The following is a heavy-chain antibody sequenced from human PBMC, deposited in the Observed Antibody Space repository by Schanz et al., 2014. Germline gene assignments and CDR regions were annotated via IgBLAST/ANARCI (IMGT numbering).Heavy chain of an antibody. J-gene: IGHJ5*02. CDR2: ISLSTGRT. D-gene: IGHD3-10*02. CDR1: GYTFNNYY. CDR3: AGAGSNYVLNWFHP. V-gene: IGHV1-46*02. Sequence: VQLVQSGPEVREPGASVKVSCKASGYTFNNYYRHWVRQAPGQRPEWLGVISLSTGRTTYAPKFQDRVTITRDTSMTTVYMELSSLRSEDTAIYYCAGAGSNYVLNWFHPWGQGSLVIVSS.